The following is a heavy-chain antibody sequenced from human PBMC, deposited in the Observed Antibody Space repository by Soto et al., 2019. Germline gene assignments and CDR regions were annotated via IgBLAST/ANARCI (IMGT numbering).Heavy chain of an antibody. CDR3: GYSGYDSAIDY. J-gene: IGHJ4*02. Sequence: QVQLQQWGAGLLKPSETLSLTCAVYGGSFSGYYWSWIRQPPGKGLEWIGEINHSGSTNYNPSLKSRVTISVDTSKNQFSLKLSSVTAADTAVYYCGYSGYDSAIDYWGQGTLVTVSS. CDR2: INHSGST. D-gene: IGHD5-12*01. CDR1: GGSFSGYY. V-gene: IGHV4-34*01.